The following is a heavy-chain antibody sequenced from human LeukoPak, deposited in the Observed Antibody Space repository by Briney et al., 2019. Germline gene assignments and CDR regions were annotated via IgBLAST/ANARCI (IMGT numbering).Heavy chain of an antibody. V-gene: IGHV4-61*01. CDR3: ARERSSSFLDY. CDR1: GDSISSGSSH. J-gene: IGHJ4*02. Sequence: PSETLSLACTVSGDSISSGSSHWGWIRQSPGKGLEWIGYIYYSGSTNYNPSLKSRVTISVDTSKNQFSLKLSSVTAADTAVYYCARERSSSFLDYWGQGTLVTVSS. CDR2: IYYSGST. D-gene: IGHD6-6*01.